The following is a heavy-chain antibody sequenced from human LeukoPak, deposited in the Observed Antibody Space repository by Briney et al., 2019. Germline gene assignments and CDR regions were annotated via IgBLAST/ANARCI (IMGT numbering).Heavy chain of an antibody. D-gene: IGHD5-24*01. V-gene: IGHV3-30-3*01. CDR1: GFIFSSYA. CDR3: AREMATIGDYGMDV. Sequence: GGSLRLSCAASGFIFSSYAMHWVRQAPGKGLEWVAVISYDGSNKYYADSVKGRFTISRDNSKNTLYLQMNSLRAEDTAVYYCAREMATIGDYGMDVWGQGTTVTVSS. J-gene: IGHJ6*02. CDR2: ISYDGSNK.